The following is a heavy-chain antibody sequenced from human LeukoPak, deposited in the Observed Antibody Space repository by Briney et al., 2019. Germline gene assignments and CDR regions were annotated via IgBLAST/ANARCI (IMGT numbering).Heavy chain of an antibody. CDR2: IYYSGST. D-gene: IGHD3-10*01. J-gene: IGHJ4*02. Sequence: SETLSLTCNVSGVSISSYYWSWIRQPAGKGLEWIGHIYYSGSTNYNPSLKSRVTISVDTSKNQFSLKLSSVTAADTAVYYCARTYYYGSGSYFFDYWGQGTLVTVSS. CDR1: GVSISSYY. CDR3: ARTYYYGSGSYFFDY. V-gene: IGHV4-59*08.